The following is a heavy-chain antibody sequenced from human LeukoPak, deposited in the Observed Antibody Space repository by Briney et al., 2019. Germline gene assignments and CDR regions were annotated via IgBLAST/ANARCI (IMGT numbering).Heavy chain of an antibody. V-gene: IGHV3-33*01. D-gene: IGHD1-26*01. CDR1: GFTFSSYG. CDR3: ARDGEYSGSYFPFDY. J-gene: IGHJ4*02. CDR2: IWYDGSNK. Sequence: PGGSLRLSCAASGFTFSSYGMHWVRQAPGKGQEWVAVIWYDGSNKYYADSVKGRFTISRDNSKNTLYLQMNSLRAEDTAVYYCARDGEYSGSYFPFDYWGQGTLVTVSS.